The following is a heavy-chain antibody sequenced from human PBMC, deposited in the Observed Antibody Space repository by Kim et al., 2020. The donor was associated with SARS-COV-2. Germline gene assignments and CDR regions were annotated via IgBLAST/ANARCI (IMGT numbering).Heavy chain of an antibody. CDR1: GLTFSTSW. CDR2: VDPDGIIT. CDR3: ASSEPRIFVTLKFDP. V-gene: IGHV3-74*01. J-gene: IGHJ5*02. Sequence: GGSLRLSCAASGLTFSTSWMHWVRQAPGKGLVWVSRVDPDGIITTYADSVKGRFTISRDNAKNTLYLQMNSLRVEDTAVYYCASSEPRIFVTLKFDPWGRGPLVTVPS. D-gene: IGHD3-9*01.